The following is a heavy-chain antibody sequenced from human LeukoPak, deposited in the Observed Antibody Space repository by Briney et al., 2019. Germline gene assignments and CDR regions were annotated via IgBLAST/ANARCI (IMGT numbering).Heavy chain of an antibody. Sequence: PGGSLRLSCAASGFTFSSYGMSWVRQAPGKGLEWVSAISGSGGSTYYADSVKGRFTISRDNSKNTLYLQMNSLRAEDTAVYYCARERNQRYGAFDYWGQGTLVTVSS. CDR1: GFTFSSYG. CDR2: ISGSGGST. CDR3: ARERNQRYGAFDY. J-gene: IGHJ4*02. V-gene: IGHV3-23*01. D-gene: IGHD4-17*01.